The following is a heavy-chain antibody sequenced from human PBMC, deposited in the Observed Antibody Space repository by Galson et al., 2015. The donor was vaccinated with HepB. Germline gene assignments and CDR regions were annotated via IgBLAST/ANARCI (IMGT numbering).Heavy chain of an antibody. CDR3: ARRGWGGYDWYNWFDP. Sequence: SETLSLTCTVSGGSISSSSYYWGWIRQPPGKGLEWIGSIYYSGSTYYNPSLKSRVTISVDTSKNQFSLKLSSVTAADTAVYYCARRGWGGYDWYNWFDPWGQGTLVTVSS. D-gene: IGHD5-12*01. J-gene: IGHJ5*02. V-gene: IGHV4-39*01. CDR2: IYYSGST. CDR1: GGSISSSSYY.